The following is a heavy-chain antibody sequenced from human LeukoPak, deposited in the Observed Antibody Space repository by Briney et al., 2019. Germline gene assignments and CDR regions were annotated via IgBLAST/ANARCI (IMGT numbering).Heavy chain of an antibody. V-gene: IGHV3-66*01. CDR3: ARVLVTAYGNWFDP. D-gene: IGHD2-21*02. J-gene: IGHJ5*02. CDR2: IYSGGTT. CDR1: GFTVSSNY. Sequence: GGSLRLSCAASGFTVSSNYMGWVRQAPGKGLEWVSVIYSGGTTYYADSVKGRFTISRDNSKNTLYLQMNSLRAEDTAVYYCARVLVTAYGNWFDPWGQGTLVTVSS.